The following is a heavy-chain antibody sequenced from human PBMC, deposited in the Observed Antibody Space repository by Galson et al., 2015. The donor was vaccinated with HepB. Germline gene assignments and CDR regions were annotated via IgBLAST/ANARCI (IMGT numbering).Heavy chain of an antibody. CDR1: GFTFNNYA. CDR3: ARGIPRTTDYISKHYYCGMDV. J-gene: IGHJ6*02. CDR2: ISNDATNQ. V-gene: IGHV3-30*04. Sequence: SLRLSCAASGFTFNNYAMHWVRQAPGRGLEWVAVISNDATNQFYGDSVQGRFTISRDNSRNTLYLQMNSLKNGDTAVYYCARGIPRTTDYISKHYYCGMDVWGQGTTVTVSS. D-gene: IGHD4-11*01.